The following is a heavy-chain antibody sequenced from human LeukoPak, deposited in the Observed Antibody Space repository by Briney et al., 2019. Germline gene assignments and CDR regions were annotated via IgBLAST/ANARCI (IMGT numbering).Heavy chain of an antibody. CDR1: GFTFSSYG. Sequence: PGGSLRLSCAASGFTFSSYGMSWVRQAPGKGLEWVSAISGSGGSTYYADSVKGRFTISRDNSKNTLYLQMNSLRAEDTAVYYCAKGGPIRWVRFYDYWGQGTLVTVSS. CDR3: AKGGPIRWVRFYDY. D-gene: IGHD3-3*01. V-gene: IGHV3-23*01. J-gene: IGHJ4*02. CDR2: ISGSGGST.